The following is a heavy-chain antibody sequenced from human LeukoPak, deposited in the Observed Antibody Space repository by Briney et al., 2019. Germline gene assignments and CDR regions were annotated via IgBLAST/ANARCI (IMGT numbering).Heavy chain of an antibody. J-gene: IGHJ4*02. CDR1: GFTFRSYA. Sequence: PGGSLRLSCAASGFTFRSYAMNWVRQTPGKGLEWVSVISANGDRTDYADSVKGRFTISRDNSNNTLYLQMNSLRAGDTATYYCAKDILVNWGSWGIDFWGQGTRVTVSS. D-gene: IGHD7-27*01. CDR2: ISANGDRT. V-gene: IGHV3-23*01. CDR3: AKDILVNWGSWGIDF.